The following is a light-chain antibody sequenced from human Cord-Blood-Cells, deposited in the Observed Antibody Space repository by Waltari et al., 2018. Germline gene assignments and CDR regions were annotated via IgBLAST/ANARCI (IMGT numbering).Light chain of an antibody. V-gene: IGLV3-25*02. CDR3: QSADSSGTWV. CDR1: ALPKQY. CDR2: KDS. Sequence: SYELTQPPSVSVSPGQTARITCSGDALPKQYAYWYQQKPGQAPVLVIYKDSERPSGIPEGFSGASSGTTGTLTISGVQAGDEADYYCQSADSSGTWVFGGGTKLTIL. J-gene: IGLJ3*02.